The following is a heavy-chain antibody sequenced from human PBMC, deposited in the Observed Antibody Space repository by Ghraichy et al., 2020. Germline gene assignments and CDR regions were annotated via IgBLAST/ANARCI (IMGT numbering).Heavy chain of an antibody. J-gene: IGHJ4*02. CDR2: ISSSGSTI. Sequence: GGSLRLSCAASGFTFSDYYMSWIRQAPGKGLEWVSYISSSGSTIYYADSVKGRFTISRDNAKNSLYLQMNSLRAEDTAVYYCARDLGVDYDSSGVLDYWGQGTLVTVSS. D-gene: IGHD3-22*01. V-gene: IGHV3-11*01. CDR3: ARDLGVDYDSSGVLDY. CDR1: GFTFSDYY.